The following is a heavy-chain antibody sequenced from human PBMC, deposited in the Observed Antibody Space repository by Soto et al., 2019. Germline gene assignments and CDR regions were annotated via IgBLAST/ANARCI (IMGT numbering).Heavy chain of an antibody. Sequence: GGSLRTPCAASWFTFRDYYISWVPPAPGKGLEWVSTIDKTGVSTYYADSVKGRFTISRDNSKQTLYLQMISLRAEDTAVYYCAKGGYTFGFLLDSWGQGTLVTVSS. D-gene: IGHD5-18*01. J-gene: IGHJ4*02. CDR1: WFTFRDYY. V-gene: IGHV3-23*01. CDR3: AKGGYTFGFLLDS. CDR2: IDKTGVST.